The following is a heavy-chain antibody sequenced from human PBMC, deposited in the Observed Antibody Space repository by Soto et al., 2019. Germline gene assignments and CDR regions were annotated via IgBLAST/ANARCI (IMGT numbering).Heavy chain of an antibody. Sequence: SETLSRTCTVSGDSVTNYFWSWMRQPPGKGLEWIGHMYHGGRTNYSPSLKSRVTMSLDSSKNQFSLNLSSVTAADTAVYFCARDPGYCTNGVCPIFDFWGQGVLVPVSS. CDR3: ARDPGYCTNGVCPIFDF. J-gene: IGHJ4*02. D-gene: IGHD2-8*01. CDR2: MYHGGRT. CDR1: GDSVTNYF. V-gene: IGHV4-59*02.